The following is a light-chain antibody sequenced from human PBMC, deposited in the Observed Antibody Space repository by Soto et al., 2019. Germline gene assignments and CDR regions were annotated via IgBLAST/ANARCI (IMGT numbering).Light chain of an antibody. CDR2: DAS. Sequence: EIVLTQSPATLSLSPGERATLPCRASQSVSSYLAWYQQRPGQGPRLLIYDASNRATGIPARFSGSGSGTDFTLTISSLEPEDSAVYYCQQRSNWPSITFGQGTRLEI. CDR3: QQRSNWPSIT. CDR1: QSVSSY. V-gene: IGKV3-11*01. J-gene: IGKJ5*01.